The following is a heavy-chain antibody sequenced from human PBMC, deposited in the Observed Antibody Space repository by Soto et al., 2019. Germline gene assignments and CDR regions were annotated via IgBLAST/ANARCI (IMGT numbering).Heavy chain of an antibody. CDR3: ASSSGNYGIYHYYGMDV. CDR2: IDPSDSYT. V-gene: IGHV5-10-1*01. CDR1: GYSFTSYW. Sequence: GESLKISCKGSGYSFTSYWISWVRQMPGKGLEWMGRIDPSDSYTNYSPPFQGHVTISADKSISTAYLQWSSLKASDTAMYYCASSSGNYGIYHYYGMDVWGQGTTVTVSS. D-gene: IGHD4-4*01. J-gene: IGHJ6*02.